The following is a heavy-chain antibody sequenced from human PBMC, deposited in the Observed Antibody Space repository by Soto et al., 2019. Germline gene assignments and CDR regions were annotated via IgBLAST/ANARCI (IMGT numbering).Heavy chain of an antibody. CDR3: AKDMGKWSGIDAFDI. CDR1: GFTFSSYA. J-gene: IGHJ3*02. V-gene: IGHV3-23*01. CDR2: ISGSGGST. Sequence: EVQLLESGGGLVQPGGSLRLSCAASGFTFSSYAMSWVRQAPGKGLEWVSAISGSGGSTYYADSVKGRFTISRDNSKNTRYLKMNSLRAEDTAVYYCAKDMGKWSGIDAFDIWGQGTMVTVSS. D-gene: IGHD1-1*01.